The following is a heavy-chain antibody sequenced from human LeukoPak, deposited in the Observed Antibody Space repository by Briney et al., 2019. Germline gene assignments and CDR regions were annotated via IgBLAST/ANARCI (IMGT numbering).Heavy chain of an antibody. CDR3: ARDFDFWSGYDRGPGYYGMDV. J-gene: IGHJ6*02. V-gene: IGHV4-34*01. CDR2: INHSGST. CDR1: GGSFSGYY. Sequence: SETLSLTCAVYGGSFSGYYWSWIRQPPGKGLEWIGEINHSGSTNYNPSLKSRVTISVDTSKNRFSLKLSSVTAADTAVYYCARDFDFWSGYDRGPGYYGMDVWGQGTTVTVSS. D-gene: IGHD3-3*01.